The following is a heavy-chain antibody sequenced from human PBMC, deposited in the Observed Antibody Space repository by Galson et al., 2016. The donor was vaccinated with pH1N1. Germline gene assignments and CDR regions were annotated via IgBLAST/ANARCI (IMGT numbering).Heavy chain of an antibody. J-gene: IGHJ4*02. CDR1: GFTFDDYA. CDR2: ISWNNGSM. D-gene: IGHD1-26*01. V-gene: IGHV3-9*01. Sequence: SLRLSCAASGFTFDDYAMHWVRRAPGKGLEWVSGISWNNGSMDYADSVKGRFTISRDNAKNSLFLQMNSLRAEDTALYYCAKVGGFYYGTFDYWGQGTLVTVSS. CDR3: AKVGGFYYGTFDY.